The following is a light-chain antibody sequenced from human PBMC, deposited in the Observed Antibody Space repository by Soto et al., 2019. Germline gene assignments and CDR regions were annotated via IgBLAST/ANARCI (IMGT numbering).Light chain of an antibody. CDR3: LQYGSSVWT. Sequence: EIVLTQSTGTLSLSPGERATLSCRASLSVTSIFIAWYQQKPGQAPRLLLYDASNRATGIPDRFSGSVSGTDFSLTISRLEPEYFAVYYCLQYGSSVWTFVQGTKVEIK. V-gene: IGKV3-20*01. CDR1: LSVTSIF. CDR2: DAS. J-gene: IGKJ1*01.